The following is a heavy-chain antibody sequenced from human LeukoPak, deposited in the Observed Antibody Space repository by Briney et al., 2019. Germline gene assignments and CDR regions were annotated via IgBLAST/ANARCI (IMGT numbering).Heavy chain of an antibody. D-gene: IGHD2-2*02. J-gene: IGHJ4*02. V-gene: IGHV3-7*02. Sequence: PGGSLRLSCAASGFTFSNYWMTWARQAPGKGLEWVATIRPDGNERFFVDSVRGRFTISRDNAKNSLYLQMNSLRVEDTAVYYRARYTRHFEYWGQGTLITVSS. CDR3: ARYTRHFEY. CDR2: IRPDGNER. CDR1: GFTFSNYW.